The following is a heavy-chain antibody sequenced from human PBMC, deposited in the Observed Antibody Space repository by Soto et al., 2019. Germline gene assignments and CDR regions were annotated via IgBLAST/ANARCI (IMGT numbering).Heavy chain of an antibody. CDR3: ARLRGDYFDN. CDR2: IKEDGSET. Sequence: EVQLVESGGGLVQPGESLRLSCVASGFTFSAFWMTWVRQAPGKGLEWLANIKEDGSETHDVDGRFAISRDNAKNSLYLQLSSLRAEDTAVYYCARLRGDYFDNWGQGTLVTVSS. J-gene: IGHJ4*02. V-gene: IGHV3-7*01. CDR1: GFTFSAFW.